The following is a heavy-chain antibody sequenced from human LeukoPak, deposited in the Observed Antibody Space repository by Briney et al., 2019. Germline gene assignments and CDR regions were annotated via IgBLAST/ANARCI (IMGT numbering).Heavy chain of an antibody. V-gene: IGHV4-30-2*01. Sequence: SETLSLACTVSGGSISSGGYYWSWIRQPPGKGLEWIGYIYHSGSTYYNPSLKSRVTISVDRSKNQFSLKLSSVTAADTAVYYCARVLYGDYGFDYWGQGTLVTVSS. CDR3: ARVLYGDYGFDY. D-gene: IGHD4-17*01. J-gene: IGHJ4*02. CDR1: GGSISSGGYY. CDR2: IYHSGST.